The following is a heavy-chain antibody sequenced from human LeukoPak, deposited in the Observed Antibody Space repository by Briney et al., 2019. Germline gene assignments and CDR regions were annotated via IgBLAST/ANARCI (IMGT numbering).Heavy chain of an antibody. CDR1: GFTFSSYD. CDR2: VATAGDT. J-gene: IGHJ6*04. Sequence: PGGSLRLSCAASGFTFSSYDMHWVRQATGKGLEWVSAVATAGDTYYPGSVKGRFTISRENAKNSSYLQMNSLRAGDTAVYYCARGRYSSGWYGPQLDYGMDVWGKGTTVTVSS. CDR3: ARGRYSSGWYGPQLDYGMDV. D-gene: IGHD6-19*01. V-gene: IGHV3-13*01.